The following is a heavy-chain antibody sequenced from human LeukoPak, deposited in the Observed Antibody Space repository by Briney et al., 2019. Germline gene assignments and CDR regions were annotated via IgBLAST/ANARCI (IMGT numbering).Heavy chain of an antibody. CDR3: ATTDPSSWLDAFDI. CDR2: IYTSGST. CDR1: GGSISSGSYY. J-gene: IGHJ3*02. V-gene: IGHV4-61*02. D-gene: IGHD6-13*01. Sequence: PSQTLSLTCTVSGGSISSGSYYWSWIRQPAGKGLEWIGRIYTSGSTNYNPSLKSRVTISVDTSKNQFSLKLSSVTAADTAVYYCATTDPSSWLDAFDIWGQGTMVTVSS.